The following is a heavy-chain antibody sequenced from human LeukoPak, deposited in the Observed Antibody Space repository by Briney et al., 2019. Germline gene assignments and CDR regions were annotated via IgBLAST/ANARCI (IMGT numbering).Heavy chain of an antibody. Sequence: GGSLRLSCAASGFTFSSYAMSWVRQAPGKGLEWVSAISGSGSSTYYADSVKGRFTISRDNSKNTLYLQMNSLRAEDTALYYCAKRDGYNSNPLKDWGPGTLVTVSS. J-gene: IGHJ4*02. CDR3: AKRDGYNSNPLKD. CDR1: GFTFSSYA. CDR2: ISGSGSST. D-gene: IGHD5-24*01. V-gene: IGHV3-23*01.